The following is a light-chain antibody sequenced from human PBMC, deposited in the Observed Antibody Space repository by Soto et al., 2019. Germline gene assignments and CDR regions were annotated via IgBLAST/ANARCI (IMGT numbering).Light chain of an antibody. CDR2: AAS. J-gene: IGKJ5*01. CDR3: QQYGSSPIT. V-gene: IGKV3-20*01. Sequence: EIVLTQSPGTLSLSPGERATLSCRTSQSVSSSYLAWYQQKPGQAPRLLIYAASSRTTGIPDRFSGSGSGTDFSLTISRLEPEDFAVYYCQQYGSSPITFGQGTRLEIK. CDR1: QSVSSSY.